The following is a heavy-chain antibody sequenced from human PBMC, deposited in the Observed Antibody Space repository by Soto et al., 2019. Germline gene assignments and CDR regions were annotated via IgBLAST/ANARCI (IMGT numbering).Heavy chain of an antibody. J-gene: IGHJ4*02. CDR2: IRSKADNYAT. D-gene: IGHD3-22*01. Sequence: GGSLRLSCAASGFTFSGSAMHWVRQACGKGLEWVGRIRSKADNYATSYAASVKGRFTISRDDSKNTAYLQMDSLKTEDTAVYYCTERGKYDNRVFDYWSQGTLVTVSS. V-gene: IGHV3-73*01. CDR3: TERGKYDNRVFDY. CDR1: GFTFSGSA.